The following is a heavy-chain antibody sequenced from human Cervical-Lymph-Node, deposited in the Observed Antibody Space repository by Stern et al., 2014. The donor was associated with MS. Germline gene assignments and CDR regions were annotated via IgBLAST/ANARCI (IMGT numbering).Heavy chain of an antibody. CDR3: ATDRDDFRSGYSAPTKGYGLDV. Sequence: VQLVQSGAEVQKPGASVKVSCKVSGYTLTELSMHWVRQAPGKGLEWMGGFDPADGETIYAQKFQGRVTMTEDTSTDTAYMELSSLRSEDTAVYYCATDRDDFRSGYSAPTKGYGLDVWGQGTTVTVTS. CDR2: FDPADGET. D-gene: IGHD3-3*01. J-gene: IGHJ6*02. CDR1: GYTLTELS. V-gene: IGHV1-24*01.